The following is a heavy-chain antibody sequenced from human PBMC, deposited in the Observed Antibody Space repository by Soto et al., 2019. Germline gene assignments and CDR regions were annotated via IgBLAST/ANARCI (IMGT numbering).Heavy chain of an antibody. Sequence: QVQLVQSGAEVKKPGASVKVSCKASGYTFTNFGISWVRQARGQGLEWMGWISAYNGNKNYAQNCQGRVTMTTDTTTSTAYMELRSLRSDEPSVYYCARGETPIDYWGQGTLVTVSS. V-gene: IGHV1-18*01. CDR3: ARGETPIDY. CDR2: ISAYNGNK. D-gene: IGHD1-26*01. J-gene: IGHJ4*02. CDR1: GYTFTNFG.